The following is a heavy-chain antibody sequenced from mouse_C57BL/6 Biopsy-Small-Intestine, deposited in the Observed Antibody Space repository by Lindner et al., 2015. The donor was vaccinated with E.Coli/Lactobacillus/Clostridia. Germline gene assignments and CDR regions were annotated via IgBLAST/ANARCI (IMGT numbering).Heavy chain of an antibody. CDR3: ARSGLVSYFHY. D-gene: IGHD2-2*01. CDR1: GYTFTSYG. CDR2: IYPRSGKT. Sequence: VQLQESGAELARPGASVKLSCKASGYTFTSYGISWVKQRTGQGLEWIGEIYPRSGKTYYNEKFKGKATLTADKSSSTAYMELRSLTSEDSAVYFCARSGLVSYFHYWGQGTTLTVSS. J-gene: IGHJ2*01. V-gene: IGHV1-81*01.